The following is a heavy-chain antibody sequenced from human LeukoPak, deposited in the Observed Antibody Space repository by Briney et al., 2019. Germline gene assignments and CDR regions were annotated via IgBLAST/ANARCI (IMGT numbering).Heavy chain of an antibody. CDR2: INPNSGGT. J-gene: IGHJ4*02. D-gene: IGHD5-12*01. V-gene: IGHV1-2*02. Sequence: GAPVKVSCKASGYTFTSYGISWVRQAPGQGLEWMGWINPNSGGTNYAQKFQGRVTMTRDTSISTAYMELSRLRSDDTAVYYCARGGPHPAADLSGYDTPFDYWGQGTLVTVSS. CDR1: GYTFTSYG. CDR3: ARGGPHPAADLSGYDTPFDY.